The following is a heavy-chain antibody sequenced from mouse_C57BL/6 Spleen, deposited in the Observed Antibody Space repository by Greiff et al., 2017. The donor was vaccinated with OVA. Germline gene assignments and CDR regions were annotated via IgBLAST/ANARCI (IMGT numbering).Heavy chain of an antibody. CDR1: GYTFTDYE. Sequence: VQLQQSGAELVRPGASVTLSCKASGYTFTDYEMHWVKQTPVHGLEWIGAIDPETGGTAYNQKFKGKAILTADKSSSTAYMELRSLTSEDSAVYYCTRSVYDGYYDYWGQGTTRTVSS. CDR3: TRSVYDGYYDY. J-gene: IGHJ2*01. CDR2: IDPETGGT. D-gene: IGHD2-3*01. V-gene: IGHV1-15*01.